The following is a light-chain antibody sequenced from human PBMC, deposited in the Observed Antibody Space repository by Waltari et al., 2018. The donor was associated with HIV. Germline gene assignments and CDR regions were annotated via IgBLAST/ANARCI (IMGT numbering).Light chain of an antibody. CDR1: QSIAKN. J-gene: IGKJ3*01. Sequence: EIVMTQSPATLSVSPGERATLSCRASQSIAKNLAWYQQKPGQAPRLLIYGVSTRATGIPARFSGSGSWTEFTLTITSLQLDDFATYFCQQSFSYPLTFGPGTKVDI. CDR2: GVS. CDR3: QQSFSYPLT. V-gene: IGKV3-15*01.